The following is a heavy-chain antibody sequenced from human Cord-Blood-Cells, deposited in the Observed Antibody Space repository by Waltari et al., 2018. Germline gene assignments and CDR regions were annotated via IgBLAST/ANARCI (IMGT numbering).Heavy chain of an antibody. CDR2: TYSRSKWYN. CDR3: ARDKTGPHGGDEDAFDI. CDR1: GDRASSNSPA. Sequence: QVQLQQSGPGLLKPPPTLSLTCAISGDRASSNSPAWKWIRQAPSTDLARLGRTYSRSKWYNDYAVSVKSRITINPGTSKNQFSLQLNSVTPEDTAVYYCARDKTGPHGGDEDAFDICGQGTMVTVSS. V-gene: IGHV6-1*01. J-gene: IGHJ3*02. D-gene: IGHD2-21*01.